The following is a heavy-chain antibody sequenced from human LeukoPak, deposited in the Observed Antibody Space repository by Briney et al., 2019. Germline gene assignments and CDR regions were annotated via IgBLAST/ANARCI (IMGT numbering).Heavy chain of an antibody. CDR2: IYYSGST. CDR3: ARDTVTPERSDAFDI. CDR1: GGSISSSSYY. J-gene: IGHJ3*02. Sequence: PSETLSLTCTVSGGSISSSSYYWGWIRQPPGKGLEWIGSIYYSGSTYYNPSLKSRVTISVDTSKNQFSLKLSPVTAADTAVYYCARDTVTPERSDAFDIWGQGTMVTVSS. V-gene: IGHV4-39*07. D-gene: IGHD4-17*01.